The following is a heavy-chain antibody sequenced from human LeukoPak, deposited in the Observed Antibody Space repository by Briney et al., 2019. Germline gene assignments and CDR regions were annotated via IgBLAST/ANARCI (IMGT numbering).Heavy chain of an antibody. Sequence: ASVKVSCKASGYTFTGYYMHWVRQAPGQGLEWMGWINPNSGGTNYAQKFQGWVTMTRDTSIRTAYMERSRLRSDATAVYYCARDGAGDSSGSQYYYGMDVWSQGTTVTVSS. CDR2: INPNSGGT. V-gene: IGHV1-2*04. D-gene: IGHD3-22*01. CDR1: GYTFTGYY. CDR3: ARDGAGDSSGSQYYYGMDV. J-gene: IGHJ6*02.